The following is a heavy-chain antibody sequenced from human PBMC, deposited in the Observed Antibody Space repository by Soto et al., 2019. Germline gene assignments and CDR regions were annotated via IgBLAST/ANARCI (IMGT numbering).Heavy chain of an antibody. CDR1: GYTFTSYG. J-gene: IGHJ4*02. V-gene: IGHV1-18*01. D-gene: IGHD1-26*01. CDR3: ARDGRYSGSYGGYYFDY. CDR2: ISANNGNT. Sequence: QVQLVQSGAEVKKPGASVKVSCKASGYTFTSYGISWVRQAPGQGLEWMGWISANNGNTNYAQKIQGRVTMTTDTSRSIAYMELGSLRSDDTAVYYCARDGRYSGSYGGYYFDYWGQGTRVTVSS.